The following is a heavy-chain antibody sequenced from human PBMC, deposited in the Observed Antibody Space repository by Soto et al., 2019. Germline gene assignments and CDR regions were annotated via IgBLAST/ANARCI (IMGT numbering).Heavy chain of an antibody. D-gene: IGHD3-3*01. CDR1: GGSIISGGYY. J-gene: IGHJ6*02. CDR3: ARDQRTIFGDNAYGMDV. CDR2: IYYSGST. V-gene: IGHV4-31*03. Sequence: SETLSLTCTVSGGSIISGGYYWSWIRQHPGKGLEWIGYIYYSGSTYYNPSLKSRVTISVDTSKNQFSLKLSSVTAADTAVYYCARDQRTIFGDNAYGMDVWGQGTTVTVSS.